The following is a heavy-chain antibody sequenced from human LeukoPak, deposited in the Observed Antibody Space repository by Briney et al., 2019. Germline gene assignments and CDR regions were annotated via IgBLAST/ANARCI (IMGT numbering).Heavy chain of an antibody. J-gene: IGHJ4*02. V-gene: IGHV1-2*02. D-gene: IGHD2-2*02. CDR1: GYTLTGYY. CDR3: ARGGYCSSTSCYKTFDY. CDR2: INPNSGGT. Sequence: GASVKVSCKASGYTLTGYYMHWVRQAPGEGLEWMGWINPNSGGTNYAQKFQGRVTMTRDTSISTAYMELSRLRSDDTAVYYCARGGYCSSTSCYKTFDYWGQGTLVTVSS.